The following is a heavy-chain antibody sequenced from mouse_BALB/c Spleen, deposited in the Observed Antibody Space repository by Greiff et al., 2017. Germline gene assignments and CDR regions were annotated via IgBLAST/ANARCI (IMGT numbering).Heavy chain of an antibody. CDR2: ISSGGST. D-gene: IGHD1-1*02. Sequence: EVKLVESGGGLVKPGGSLKLSCAASGFTFSSYAMSWVRQTPEKRLEWVASISSGGSTYYPDSVKGRFTISRDNARNILYLQMSSLRSEDTAMYYCARGGGGYLDYWGQGTTLTVSS. CDR3: ARGGGGYLDY. CDR1: GFTFSSYA. J-gene: IGHJ2*01. V-gene: IGHV5-6-5*01.